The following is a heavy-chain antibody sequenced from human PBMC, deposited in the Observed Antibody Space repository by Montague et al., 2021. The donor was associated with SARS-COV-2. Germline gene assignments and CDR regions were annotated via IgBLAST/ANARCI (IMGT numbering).Heavy chain of an antibody. Sequence: SLRLSCAASGFTFRSYGMHWVRQAPGKGLEWVAVIWYDGSNKYYADSVKGRFTISRDNSKNSLYLQMNSLRAEDTAVYYCARDDYVWGSYRYSQYNWFDPWGQGTLVAVSS. V-gene: IGHV3-33*01. CDR2: IWYDGSNK. J-gene: IGHJ5*02. D-gene: IGHD3-16*02. CDR3: ARDDYVWGSYRYSQYNWFDP. CDR1: GFTFRSYG.